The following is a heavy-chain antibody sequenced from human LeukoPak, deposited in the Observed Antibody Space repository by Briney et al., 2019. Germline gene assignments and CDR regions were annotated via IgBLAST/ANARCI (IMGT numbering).Heavy chain of an antibody. Sequence: SGTLSLTCTVSGGSISSSSYYWGWVRQPPGKGLEWIGSIYYSGSTYYNPSLKSRVTISVDTSKNQFSLKLSSVTAADTAVYYCARYNDYGSGSSPPIGAFDIWGQGTMVTVSS. J-gene: IGHJ3*02. V-gene: IGHV4-39*07. CDR2: IYYSGST. CDR1: GGSISSSSYY. CDR3: ARYNDYGSGSSPPIGAFDI. D-gene: IGHD3-10*01.